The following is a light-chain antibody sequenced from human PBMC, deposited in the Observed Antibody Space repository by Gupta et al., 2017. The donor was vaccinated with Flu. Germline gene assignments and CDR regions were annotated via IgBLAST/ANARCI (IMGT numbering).Light chain of an antibody. CDR1: QSVTGSH. J-gene: IGKJ1*01. CDR2: SAS. V-gene: IGKV3-20*01. Sequence: ENELAQSPGTLSLSPGERATLSCRASQSVTGSHLAWYQQKRGQAPRLLIYSASSRATGTPDRFSGSGSGTDFTLTISGLEPDDFAVYYCHQYGNSPATFGQGTKVEIK. CDR3: HQYGNSPAT.